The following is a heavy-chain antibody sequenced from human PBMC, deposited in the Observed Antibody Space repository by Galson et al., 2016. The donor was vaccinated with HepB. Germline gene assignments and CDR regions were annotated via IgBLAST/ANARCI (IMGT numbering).Heavy chain of an antibody. CDR2: IFYSGDT. Sequence: TLSLTCTVSGGSISSGDFYWSWIRQAPGKGLEWIGYIFYSGDTFYNPSLKSRVIISVDTSKNQFSLKVRSVTAADTAVYYCAREGYASSWYVADWGQGTLVTVSS. CDR1: GGSISSGDFY. J-gene: IGHJ4*02. D-gene: IGHD6-13*01. V-gene: IGHV4-30-4*01. CDR3: AREGYASSWYVAD.